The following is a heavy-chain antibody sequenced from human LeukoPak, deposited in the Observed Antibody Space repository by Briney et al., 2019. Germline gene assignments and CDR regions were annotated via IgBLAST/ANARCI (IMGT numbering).Heavy chain of an antibody. CDR1: GYSISSGYY. D-gene: IGHD3-22*01. V-gene: IGHV4-38-2*01. J-gene: IGHJ4*02. CDR2: IYHSGST. Sequence: SETLSLTCAVSGYSISSGYYWGWTRQPPGKGLEWIGSIYHSGSTYYNPSLKSRVTISVDTSKNQFSLKLSSVTAADTAVYYCARLRTMIGVGYWGQGTLVTVSS. CDR3: ARLRTMIGVGY.